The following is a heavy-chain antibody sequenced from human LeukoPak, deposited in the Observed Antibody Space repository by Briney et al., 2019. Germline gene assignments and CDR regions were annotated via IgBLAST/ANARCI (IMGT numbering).Heavy chain of an antibody. CDR3: ARHCSSTSCYSGYGTFDY. J-gene: IGHJ4*02. CDR1: GGSISSYY. D-gene: IGHD2-2*02. CDR2: IYTSGST. Sequence: PSETLSLTCTVSGGSISSYYWSWIRQPPGKGLEWIGYIYTSGSTNYNPSLKSRVTISVDTSKNQFSLKLSSVTAADTAVYYCARHCSSTSCYSGYGTFDYWGQGTLVTVSS. V-gene: IGHV4-4*09.